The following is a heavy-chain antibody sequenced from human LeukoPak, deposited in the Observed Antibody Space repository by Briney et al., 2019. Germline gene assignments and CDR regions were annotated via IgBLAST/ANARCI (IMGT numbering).Heavy chain of an antibody. D-gene: IGHD3-3*01. V-gene: IGHV3-53*01. Sequence: PGGSLRLSCAASGFTVSSNYMSWVRQAPGKGLEWVSVIYSGGSTYYADSVKGRFTISRDNSKNTLYLQMNSLRAEDTAVYYCARASHGRDFWSGYSLGYYYMDVWGKGTTVTVSS. J-gene: IGHJ6*03. CDR1: GFTVSSNY. CDR3: ARASHGRDFWSGYSLGYYYMDV. CDR2: IYSGGST.